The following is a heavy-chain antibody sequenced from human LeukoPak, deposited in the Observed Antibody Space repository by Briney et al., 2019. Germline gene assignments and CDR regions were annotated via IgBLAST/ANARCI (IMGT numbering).Heavy chain of an antibody. CDR3: ARRIAAAGTLDWFDP. CDR2: IYPGDSDT. D-gene: IGHD6-13*01. V-gene: IGHV5-51*01. J-gene: IGHJ5*02. CDR1: GYSFTSYW. Sequence: GESLKISCQGSGYSFTSYWIGWVRQMPGKGLEWMGIIYPGDSDTRYSPSFQGQVTISADKSISTAYLQWSSLKASDTAMYYCARRIAAAGTLDWFDPWGQGTLVTVSS.